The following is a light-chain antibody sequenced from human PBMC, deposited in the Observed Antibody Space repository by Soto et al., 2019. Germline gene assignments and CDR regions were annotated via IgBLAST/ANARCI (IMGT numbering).Light chain of an antibody. Sequence: EIVLTQSPGTLSLSPGERATLSCRASQSVSSSYLAWYQQKPGQAPRLLIYGASSRATGIPDRFSGSGSGTHFTLTISRQEPDDFAVYYCQQYGSSPPYTFGQGTKLEIK. CDR3: QQYGSSPPYT. CDR1: QSVSSSY. CDR2: GAS. J-gene: IGKJ2*01. V-gene: IGKV3-20*01.